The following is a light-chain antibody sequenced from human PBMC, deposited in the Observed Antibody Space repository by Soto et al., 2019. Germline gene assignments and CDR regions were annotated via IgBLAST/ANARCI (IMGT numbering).Light chain of an antibody. CDR2: GAS. Sequence: EIVLTQSPGTLSFSPGERATLSCRASQSVSSSYLAWYQQKPGQAPRLLIYGASSRATGIPDRFSGSGSGTDFTLTISRLEPEDFAVYYCQQSGSSPPTFGQGTKVDIK. V-gene: IGKV3-20*01. CDR1: QSVSSSY. CDR3: QQSGSSPPT. J-gene: IGKJ1*01.